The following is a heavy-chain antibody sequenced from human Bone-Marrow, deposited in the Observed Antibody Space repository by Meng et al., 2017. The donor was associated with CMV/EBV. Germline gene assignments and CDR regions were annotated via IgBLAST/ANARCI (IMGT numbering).Heavy chain of an antibody. J-gene: IGHJ6*02. CDR2: ISAYNGNT. D-gene: IGHD2-2*02. CDR3: ARDVVVVPPAIKFRGYYGMDV. Sequence: ASVKVSCKASGYTFTTYGISWVRQAPGHGLEWMGWISAYNGNTNYTQKLQGRVTMTTDTSTSTAYMELRSLRSDDTALYYCARDVVVVPPAIKFRGYYGMDVWAQGTTATVSS. CDR1: GYTFTTYG. V-gene: IGHV1-18*01.